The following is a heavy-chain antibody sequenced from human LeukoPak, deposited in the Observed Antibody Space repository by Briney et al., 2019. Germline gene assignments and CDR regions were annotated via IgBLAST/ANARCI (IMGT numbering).Heavy chain of an antibody. CDR1: GGSISNYY. CDR2: IHYSGST. V-gene: IGHV4-59*12. D-gene: IGHD4-11*01. Sequence: SETLSLTCSVSGGSISNYYWSWIRQPPGKGLEWIGYIHYSGSTNYNRSLKSRVTISVDTSKNQFSLKLSSVTAADTAVYYCARETTPDAFDIWGQGTMVTVSS. J-gene: IGHJ3*02. CDR3: ARETTPDAFDI.